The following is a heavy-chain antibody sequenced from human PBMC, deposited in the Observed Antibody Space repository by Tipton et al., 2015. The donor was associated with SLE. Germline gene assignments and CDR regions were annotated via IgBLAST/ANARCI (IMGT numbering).Heavy chain of an antibody. CDR2: IYTSGST. V-gene: IGHV4-4*07. CDR3: ARRTYYSNRRYYYMDV. Sequence: GLVKPSETLSLTCAVYGGSFSGYSWNWIRQPPGKGLEWIGRIYTSGSTKYNSSLESRVTISVDTSKNQFSLKLSSVTAVDTAVYYCARRTYYSNRRYYYMDVWGKGATVTVSS. J-gene: IGHJ6*03. D-gene: IGHD4-11*01. CDR1: GGSFSGYS.